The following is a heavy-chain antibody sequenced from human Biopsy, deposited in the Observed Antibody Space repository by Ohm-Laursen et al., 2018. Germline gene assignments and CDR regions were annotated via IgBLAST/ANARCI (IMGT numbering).Heavy chain of an antibody. CDR2: IHHSGST. CDR3: ARMDCSGGSCHYYSYGMDV. J-gene: IGHJ6*02. V-gene: IGHV4-4*09. Sequence: LFLTCTVSRVSITAYYWCWIRQPPGKGLERIGNIHHSGSTNYNPSLKRRLPISVDPSKNQFPLKLRSVTAADTAVYYCARMDCSGGSCHYYSYGMDVWGQGTAVTVSS. D-gene: IGHD2-15*01. CDR1: RVSITAYY.